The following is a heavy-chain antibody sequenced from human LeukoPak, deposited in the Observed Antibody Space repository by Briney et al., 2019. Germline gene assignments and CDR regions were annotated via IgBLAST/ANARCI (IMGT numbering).Heavy chain of an antibody. Sequence: PSETLSLTCTVSGVSISSYYWSWIRQPAEKGLEWIGRIYISGNIYTSESTSYNPSLESRVTISVDTSKNQFSLKLNSVTAAGTAVYYCARDFMLYSSGWLLFDYWGQGTLVTVSS. J-gene: IGHJ4*02. V-gene: IGHV4-4*07. CDR2: IYISGNIYTSEST. CDR1: GVSISSYY. CDR3: ARDFMLYSSGWLLFDY. D-gene: IGHD6-19*01.